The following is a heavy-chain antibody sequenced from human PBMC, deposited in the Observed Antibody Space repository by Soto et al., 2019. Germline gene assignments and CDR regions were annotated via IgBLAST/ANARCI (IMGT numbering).Heavy chain of an antibody. J-gene: IGHJ4*02. CDR3: ARVRIPLRFLEWLIDY. Sequence: GGSLRLSCAASGFTVSSNYMSWVRQAPGKGLEWVSVIYSGGSTYYADSVKGRFTISRDNSKNTLYLQMNSLRAEDTAVYYCARVRIPLRFLEWLIDYWGQGTLVTVSS. D-gene: IGHD3-3*01. V-gene: IGHV3-66*01. CDR1: GFTVSSNY. CDR2: IYSGGST.